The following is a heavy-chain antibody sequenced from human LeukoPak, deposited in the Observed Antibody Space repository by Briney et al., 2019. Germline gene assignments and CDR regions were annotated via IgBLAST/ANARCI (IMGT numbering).Heavy chain of an antibody. V-gene: IGHV1-69*04. D-gene: IGHD3-10*01. CDR2: IIPILGIA. CDR1: GGTLSSYA. CDR3: AGDWDRGVSPLDY. Sequence: SVKVCCKASGGTLSSYAISWVRQAPGQGLEWMGRIIPILGIANYAQKFEGRVTITADKSTSTAYMELSSLRPEDTAVYYCAGDWDRGVSPLDYWGQGTLVTVSS. J-gene: IGHJ4*02.